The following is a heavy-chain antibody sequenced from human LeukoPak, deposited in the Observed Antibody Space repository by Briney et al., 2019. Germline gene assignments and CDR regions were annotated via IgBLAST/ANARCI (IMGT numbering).Heavy chain of an antibody. CDR1: GFTFSSYA. V-gene: IGHV3-23*01. D-gene: IGHD2-15*01. J-gene: IGHJ4*02. CDR3: AKDLTPVAALIYY. CDR2: ISGSGGST. Sequence: QPGGSLRLSCPASGFTFSSYAMSWVRQAPGKGLEWVSAISGSGGSTSYADSVKGRFTISRDNSKNTLYLQMNSLRAEDTAVYYCAKDLTPVAALIYYWGQGTLVTVSS.